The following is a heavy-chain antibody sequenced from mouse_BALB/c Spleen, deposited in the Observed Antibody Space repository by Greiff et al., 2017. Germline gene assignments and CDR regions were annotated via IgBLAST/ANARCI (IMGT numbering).Heavy chain of an antibody. CDR1: GFTFTDYY. J-gene: IGHJ1*01. D-gene: IGHD1-2*01. V-gene: IGHV7-3*02. CDR2: IRNKANGYTT. Sequence: EVKLEESGGGLVQPGGSLRLSCATSGFTFTDYYMSWVRQPPGKALEWLGFIRNKANGYTTEYSASVKGRFTISRDNSQSILYLQMNTLRAEDSATYYCARAHYYGYVWYFDVWGAGTTVTVSS. CDR3: ARAHYYGYVWYFDV.